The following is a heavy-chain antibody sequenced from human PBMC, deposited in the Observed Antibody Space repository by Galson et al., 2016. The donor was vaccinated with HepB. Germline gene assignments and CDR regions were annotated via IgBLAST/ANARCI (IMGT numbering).Heavy chain of an antibody. D-gene: IGHD6-6*01. CDR2: ISFDGTNE. V-gene: IGHV3-30-3*01. CDR1: GFTFSRFA. J-gene: IGHJ4*02. Sequence: SLRLSCAASGFTFSRFAMNWVRQAPGKGLEWVAAISFDGTNEYYADSVKGRFTISRDNSKNTVSLQMDSLRPEDTAVYYCASVLDYWGQGTLVTVSS. CDR3: ASVLDY.